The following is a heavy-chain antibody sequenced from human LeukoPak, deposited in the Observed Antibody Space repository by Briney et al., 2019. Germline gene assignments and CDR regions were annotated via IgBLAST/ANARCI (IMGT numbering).Heavy chain of an antibody. CDR1: GGSFSGYY. CDR2: ISGSGGST. Sequence: ETLSLTCAVYGGSFSGYYWSWIRQAPGKGLEWVSAISGSGGSTYYADSVKGRFTISRDNSKNTLYLQMNSLRAEDTAVYYCAKAPTYYYDSSGYYPGDYFDYWGQGTLVTVSS. CDR3: AKAPTYYYDSSGYYPGDYFDY. V-gene: IGHV3-23*01. D-gene: IGHD3-22*01. J-gene: IGHJ4*02.